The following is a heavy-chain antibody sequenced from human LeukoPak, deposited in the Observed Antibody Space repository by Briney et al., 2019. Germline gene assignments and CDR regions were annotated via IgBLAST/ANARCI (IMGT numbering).Heavy chain of an antibody. J-gene: IGHJ4*02. CDR3: ARGPHPNMFWVSDY. CDR1: GGTFSSYA. CDR2: IIPIFGTA. D-gene: IGHD3-10*02. Sequence: SVKVSCKASGGTFSSYAISWVRQAPGQGLEWTGGIIPIFGTANYAQKFQGRVTITADESTSTAYMELSSLRSEDTAVYYCARGPHPNMFWVSDYWGQGTLVTVSS. V-gene: IGHV1-69*01.